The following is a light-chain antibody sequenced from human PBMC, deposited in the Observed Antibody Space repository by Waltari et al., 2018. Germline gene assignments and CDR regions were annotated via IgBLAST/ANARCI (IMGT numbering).Light chain of an antibody. Sequence: QSVLTQPPSVYGAPGPRVTITCTGSRSNTGAGYDVSWYHQLPGTAPKLLIYGNSNRPSGVPDRFSCSKSGTSSSLAITGLQAEDEADYYCQSYDSSLAVFGGGTKLTVL. CDR3: QSYDSSLAV. CDR1: RSNTGAGYD. CDR2: GNS. V-gene: IGLV1-40*01. J-gene: IGLJ2*01.